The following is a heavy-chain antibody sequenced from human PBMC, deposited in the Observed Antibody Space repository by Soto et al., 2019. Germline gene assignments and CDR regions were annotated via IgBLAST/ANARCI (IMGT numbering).Heavy chain of an antibody. CDR2: MNPTSGNT. CDR3: GTWPYYYYGMDV. CDR1: GYTFTSYD. V-gene: IGHV1-8*01. J-gene: IGHJ6*02. Sequence: QVQLVQSGAEVKKPGASVKVSCKASGYTFTSYDINWVRQATGQGLEWMGWMNPTSGNTGYAQKFQGRFTMTRNTSISTAYMELSSLRSEDTAVYYCGTWPYYYYGMDVWGQGTTVTVSS.